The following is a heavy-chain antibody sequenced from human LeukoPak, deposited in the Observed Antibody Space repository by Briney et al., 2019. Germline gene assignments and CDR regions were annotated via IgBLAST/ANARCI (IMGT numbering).Heavy chain of an antibody. CDR1: GFNFGGSA. CDR2: IRSKSNRYAT. V-gene: IGHV3-73*01. CDR3: TTLKTSAMVLTAWYFDL. J-gene: IGHJ2*01. Sequence: PGGSLRLSCAASGFNFGGSAMHWVRQTSGKGLEWVGRIRSKSNRYATVYAASVKGRFTISRDDSKNTAYLQMNSLKTEDTAVYYCTTLKTSAMVLTAWYFDLWGRGTLVTVSS. D-gene: IGHD5-18*01.